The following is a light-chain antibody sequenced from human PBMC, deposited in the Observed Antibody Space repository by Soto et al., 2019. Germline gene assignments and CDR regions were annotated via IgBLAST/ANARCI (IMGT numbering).Light chain of an antibody. J-gene: IGKJ2*01. CDR1: QSVSSN. Sequence: EIVMTQSPATLSVSPGERATLSCRASQSVSSNLAWYQQKPGQAPRLLIYCASTRATGIPSRFSGSGSGTDCTLTISSLQTEDFAGHDCQQYNKWPPPRIDPRTYTFGQGTKLEIK. CDR3: QQYNKWPPPRIDPRTYT. CDR2: CAS. V-gene: IGKV3-15*01.